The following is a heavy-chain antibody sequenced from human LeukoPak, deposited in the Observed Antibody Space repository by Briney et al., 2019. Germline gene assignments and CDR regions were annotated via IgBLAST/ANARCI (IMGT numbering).Heavy chain of an antibody. V-gene: IGHV1-2*02. CDR3: ARAGYSSGWGYFDY. CDR2: INPNSGGT. Sequence: GASVKVSCKASGYTFTGYYMHWVRQAPGQGLEWMGWINPNSGGTNYAQKFQGRVTMTRDTSISTAYMELSSLRSEDTAVYYCARAGYSSGWGYFDYWGQGTLVTVSS. D-gene: IGHD6-25*01. CDR1: GYTFTGYY. J-gene: IGHJ4*02.